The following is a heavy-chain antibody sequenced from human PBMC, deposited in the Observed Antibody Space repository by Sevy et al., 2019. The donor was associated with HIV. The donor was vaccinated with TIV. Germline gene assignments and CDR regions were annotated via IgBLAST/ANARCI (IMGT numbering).Heavy chain of an antibody. CDR1: GFTFSSYA. Sequence: GGSLRLSCAASGFTFSSYAMHWVRQAPGKGLEWVAVISYDGSNKYYADSVKGRFTISRDNSKNTLYLQMNSLRAEDTAVYYCARGSDLRYFDGHDAFDIWGQGTMVTVSS. CDR3: ARGSDLRYFDGHDAFDI. V-gene: IGHV3-30-3*01. J-gene: IGHJ3*02. CDR2: ISYDGSNK. D-gene: IGHD3-9*01.